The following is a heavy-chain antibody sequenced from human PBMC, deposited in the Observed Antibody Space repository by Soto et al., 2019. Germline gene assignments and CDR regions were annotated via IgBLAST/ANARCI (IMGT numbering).Heavy chain of an antibody. D-gene: IGHD4-17*01. CDR1: GFTFNNFA. Sequence: EVQLVESGGGLVQPGGSLRLSCSASGFTFNNFALHWVRRAPWKGLEYVSAISGNGGITDYADSVKGRFTISRDNSKNTLYLQMSSLRTEDTAVYYCVIDSSYAVTYDYWGQGTLVTVSS. V-gene: IGHV3-64D*08. CDR3: VIDSSYAVTYDY. CDR2: ISGNGGIT. J-gene: IGHJ4*02.